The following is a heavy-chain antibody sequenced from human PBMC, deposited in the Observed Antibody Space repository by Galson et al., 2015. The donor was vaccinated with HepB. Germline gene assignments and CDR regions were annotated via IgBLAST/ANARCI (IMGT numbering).Heavy chain of an antibody. V-gene: IGHV1-46*02. D-gene: IGHD3-16*01. Sequence: SVKVSCKASGYTFNTPYIHWVRQAPGQGLDWMGIINPRAAKTTYEQNFQGRINMTTDTSTSTVYMELNSLTSEDTAVYFCTRGTFGGIGTDFWGQGTLVTVSS. CDR3: TRGTFGGIGTDF. J-gene: IGHJ4*02. CDR1: GYTFNTPY. CDR2: INPRAAKT.